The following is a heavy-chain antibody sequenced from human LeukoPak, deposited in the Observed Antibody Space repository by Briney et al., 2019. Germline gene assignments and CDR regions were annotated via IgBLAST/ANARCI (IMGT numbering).Heavy chain of an antibody. CDR3: AKDPPSSGWLYYFDY. D-gene: IGHD6-19*01. CDR2: ITGSSDFT. J-gene: IGHJ4*02. V-gene: IGHV3-23*01. CDR1: GFTFSTYS. Sequence: GVLRLSCAASGFTFSTYSMSWVRQAPGKGLQWVSSITGSSDFTHYADSVKGRFTISRDNSKGMVYLQMDSLRAEDTAIYYCAKDPPSSGWLYYFDYWGQGTLVTVSS.